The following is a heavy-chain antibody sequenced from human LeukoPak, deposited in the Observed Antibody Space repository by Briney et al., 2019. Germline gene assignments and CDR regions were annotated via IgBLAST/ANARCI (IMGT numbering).Heavy chain of an antibody. CDR1: GFTFSSYA. D-gene: IGHD5-18*01. CDR3: AKVHYVDTAMGCFDY. Sequence: GGSLRLSCAASGFTFSSYAMSWVRQAPGKGLEWVSAISGSGSSTYYADSVKGRFTISRDNSKNTLYLQMNSLRAEDTAVYYCAKVHYVDTAMGCFDYWGQGTLVTVSS. V-gene: IGHV3-23*01. CDR2: ISGSGSST. J-gene: IGHJ4*02.